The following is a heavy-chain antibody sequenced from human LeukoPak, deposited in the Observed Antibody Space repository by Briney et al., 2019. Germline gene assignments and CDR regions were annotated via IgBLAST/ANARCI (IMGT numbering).Heavy chain of an antibody. D-gene: IGHD1-14*01. CDR3: ARVARGTLTFDY. J-gene: IGHJ4*02. CDR1: GGSISSYY. V-gene: IGHV4-59*01. CDR2: IYYSGST. Sequence: PSETLSLTCTVSGGSISSYYWSWIRQPPGKGLEWIGYIYYSGSTNYNPSLKSRVTISVDTSKNQFSLRLSSVTAADTAVYYCARVARGTLTFDYWGQGTLVTVSS.